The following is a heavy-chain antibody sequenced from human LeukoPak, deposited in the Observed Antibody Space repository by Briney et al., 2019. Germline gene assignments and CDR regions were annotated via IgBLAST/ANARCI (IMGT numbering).Heavy chain of an antibody. J-gene: IGHJ5*02. CDR2: ISGSGGST. CDR3: AKDLGSSGQGWFDP. CDR1: GFTFSSYA. V-gene: IGHV3-23*01. Sequence: GGSLRLSCAASGFTFSSYAMSWVRQAPGRGLEWLSSISGSGGSTYYADSVKGRFTISRDNPKNTLFLQMNSLRAEDTAVYYCAKDLGSSGQGWFDPWGQGTLVTVSS. D-gene: IGHD3-22*01.